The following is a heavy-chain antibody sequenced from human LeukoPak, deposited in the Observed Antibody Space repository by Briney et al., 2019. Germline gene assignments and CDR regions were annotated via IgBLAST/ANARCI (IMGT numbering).Heavy chain of an antibody. CDR1: GGSFSGYY. Sequence: SETQSLTCAVYGGSFSGYYWSWIRQSPGRGLEWIGENNHSGSTNYNPSLESRVTISVDMSKNQFSLKLSSVTAADTAMYYGARRGPYYDYVWGNYRYDYWGQGTLVSVSS. D-gene: IGHD3-16*02. V-gene: IGHV4-34*01. CDR3: ARRGPYYDYVWGNYRYDY. CDR2: NNHSGST. J-gene: IGHJ4*02.